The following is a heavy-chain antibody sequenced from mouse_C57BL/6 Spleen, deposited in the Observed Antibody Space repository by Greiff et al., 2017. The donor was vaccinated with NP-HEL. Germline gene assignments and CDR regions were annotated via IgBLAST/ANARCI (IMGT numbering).Heavy chain of an antibody. V-gene: IGHV5-6*01. J-gene: IGHJ2*01. D-gene: IGHD4-1*01. CDR2: ISSGGSYT. CDR3: ARWTGRAIDY. Sequence: EVMLVESGGDLVKPGGSLKLSCAASGFTFSSYGMSWVRQTPDKRLEWVATISSGGSYTYYPDSVKGRFTISRDNAKNTLYLQMSSLKSEDTAMYYCARWTGRAIDYWGQGTTLTVSS. CDR1: GFTFSSYG.